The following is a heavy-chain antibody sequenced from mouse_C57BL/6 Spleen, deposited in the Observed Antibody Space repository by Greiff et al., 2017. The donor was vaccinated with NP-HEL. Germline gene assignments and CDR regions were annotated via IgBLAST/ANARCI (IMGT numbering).Heavy chain of an antibody. CDR3: ARPPITTVVGGYAMDY. Sequence: QVQLQQPGAELVRPGSSVKLSCKASGYTFTSYWMHWVKQRPIQGLEWIGNIDPSDSETHYNQKFKDKATLTVDKSSSTAYMQLSSLTSEDSAVYYGARPPITTVVGGYAMDYWGQGTSVTVSS. D-gene: IGHD1-1*01. V-gene: IGHV1-52*01. CDR1: GYTFTSYW. J-gene: IGHJ4*01. CDR2: IDPSDSET.